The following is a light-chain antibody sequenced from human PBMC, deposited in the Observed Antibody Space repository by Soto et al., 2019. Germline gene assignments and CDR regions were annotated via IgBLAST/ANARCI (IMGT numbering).Light chain of an antibody. CDR1: SSNIGANYD. CDR2: GNS. Sequence: QSVLTQPPSVSGAPGQRVTISCTGSSSNIGANYDVHWYQQRPGTAPKLLIFGNSNRPSGVPDRFSGSKSGTSASLAITGLQADDEGDYYCSSYAGSSNVFGTGTKLTVL. CDR3: SSYAGSSNV. V-gene: IGLV1-40*01. J-gene: IGLJ1*01.